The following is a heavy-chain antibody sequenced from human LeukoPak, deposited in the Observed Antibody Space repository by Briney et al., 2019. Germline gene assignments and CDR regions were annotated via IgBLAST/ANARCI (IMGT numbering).Heavy chain of an antibody. J-gene: IGHJ6*03. CDR1: GFTFSTYW. Sequence: GGSLRLSCEASGFTFSTYWMIWVRQAPGKGLEWVANINRDGSKKYYVDSIKGRFTISRDNAKNSLYLQMISLRAEDAALYYCARVFSGWYGNYMDVWGKGTTVTISS. CDR3: ARVFSGWYGNYMDV. CDR2: INRDGSKK. D-gene: IGHD6-19*01. V-gene: IGHV3-7*01.